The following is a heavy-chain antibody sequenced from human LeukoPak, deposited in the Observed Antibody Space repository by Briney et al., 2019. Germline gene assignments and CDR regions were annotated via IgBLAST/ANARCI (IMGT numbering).Heavy chain of an antibody. CDR1: GFIFSDYA. V-gene: IGHV3-23*01. J-gene: IGHJ4*02. CDR3: ATRYCSGGSCYFDN. D-gene: IGHD2-15*01. Sequence: GGSLRLSCAASGFIFSDYAMNWVRQAPGKGMEWVSSMTASSGNTFYADSVKGRFTISRENSNNTLYLQMNSLRPEDTAIYYCATRYCSGGSCYFDNWGQGTLVTVSS. CDR2: MTASSGNT.